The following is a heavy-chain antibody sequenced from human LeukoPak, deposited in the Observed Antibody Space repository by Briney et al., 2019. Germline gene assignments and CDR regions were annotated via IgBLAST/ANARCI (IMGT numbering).Heavy chain of an antibody. J-gene: IGHJ4*02. CDR1: GFRFSNYA. CDR3: ARDEGGTYCSSTSCPIDY. Sequence: GGFLRLSCAASGFRFSNYAMTWVRQAPRKGLEWVSGTSDSGGSAYYADSVKGRFTISRDNSKNTLFLQMSSLRAEDTAVYYCARDEGGTYCSSTSCPIDYWGQGTLVTVSS. D-gene: IGHD2-2*01. CDR2: TSDSGGSA. V-gene: IGHV3-23*01.